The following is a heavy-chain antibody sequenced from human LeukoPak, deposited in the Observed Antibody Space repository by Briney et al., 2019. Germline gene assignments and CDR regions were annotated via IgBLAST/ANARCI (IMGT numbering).Heavy chain of an antibody. V-gene: IGHV4-4*07. CDR1: GDSFGTYY. J-gene: IGHJ4*02. D-gene: IGHD5-12*01. CDR3: ARSTGYYSSLDY. Sequence: PSETLSLTCTVPGDSFGTYYWTWMRLPAGKGLEWIGRMHASGTTNYNPSLMSRVTMSVDTSKKQFSLKLRSVTAADTAVYYCARSTGYYSSLDYWGQGTLVTVSS. CDR2: MHASGTT.